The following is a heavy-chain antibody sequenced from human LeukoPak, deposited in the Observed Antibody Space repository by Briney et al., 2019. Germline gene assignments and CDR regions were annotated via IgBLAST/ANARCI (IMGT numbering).Heavy chain of an antibody. CDR2: INTYNGFS. CDR3: AKNTTGGYSDY. CDR1: GYSFTSSG. J-gene: IGHJ4*02. Sequence: ASVKVSCKTSGYSFTSSGITWVRPAPGQGPEWMGWINTYNGFSKYARKLQGRVTMTADTSKSTAYMELSSLSSDDTAVYYCAKNTTGGYSDYWGQGTLVTVSS. V-gene: IGHV1-18*01. D-gene: IGHD1-1*01.